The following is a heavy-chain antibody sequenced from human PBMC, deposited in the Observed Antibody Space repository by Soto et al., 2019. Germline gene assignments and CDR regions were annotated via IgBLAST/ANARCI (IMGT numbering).Heavy chain of an antibody. J-gene: IGHJ4*02. CDR3: AIPGAGDFDY. Sequence: SETLSLTCAVSGASISNTDWWSWVRQRPGKGLEWIGEIYHSGTTNCDPSLKSRVTISLDKSKSQFSLKLTSVTAADTAVYYCAIPGAGDFDYWGQGTLVTVSS. CDR2: IYHSGTT. V-gene: IGHV4-4*02. D-gene: IGHD6-13*01. CDR1: GASISNTDW.